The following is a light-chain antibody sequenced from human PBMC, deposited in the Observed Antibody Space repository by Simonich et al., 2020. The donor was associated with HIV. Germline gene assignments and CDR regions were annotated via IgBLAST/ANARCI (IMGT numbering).Light chain of an antibody. J-gene: IGKJ3*01. CDR3: QQYYSTPLT. Sequence: DIVMTQSPDSLAVSLGERATINCKSSQRVLYSSNNKNYLAWYQQKPGQPPKLLIYWASTRESGVPDRFSGSGYGTDFTLTISSLKAEDVAVYYCQQYYSTPLTFGPGTKVDIK. CDR1: QRVLYSSNNKNY. CDR2: WAS. V-gene: IGKV4-1*01.